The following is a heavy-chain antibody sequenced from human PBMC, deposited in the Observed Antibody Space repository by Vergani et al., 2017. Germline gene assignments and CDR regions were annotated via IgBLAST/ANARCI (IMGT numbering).Heavy chain of an antibody. V-gene: IGHV7-4-1*02. Sequence: QVQLVQSGSELKKPGASVKVSCKASGYTFTRYAMNWVRQAPGQGLEWMGWINTISGNPTYAQGFTGRFVFSLVTSVSTAYLQVSSLKAEDTAVYYCARGPRDSYGRPYYGMDVWGQGTTVTVSS. CDR1: GYTFTRYA. CDR3: ARGPRDSYGRPYYGMDV. CDR2: INTISGNP. D-gene: IGHD5-18*01. J-gene: IGHJ6*02.